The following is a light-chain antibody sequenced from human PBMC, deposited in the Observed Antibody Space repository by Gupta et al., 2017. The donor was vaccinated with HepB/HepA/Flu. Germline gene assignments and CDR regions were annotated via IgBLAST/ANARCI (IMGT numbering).Light chain of an antibody. J-gene: IGKJ2*01. V-gene: IGKV1-33*01. CDR1: QDIRKF. Sequence: DIELTQSPSSLSASIGDRVSITCQSSQDIRKFLNWFQHTPGRAPQLLLYGVSKWQEGVPSRFSGSGSGTHFTLTIDSLQPEDIGTYYCLQYDNLPSTFGQGTVLEI. CDR3: LQYDNLPST. CDR2: GVS.